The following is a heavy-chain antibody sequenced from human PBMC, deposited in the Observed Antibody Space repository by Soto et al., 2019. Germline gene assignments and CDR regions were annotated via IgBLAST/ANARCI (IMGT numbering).Heavy chain of an antibody. D-gene: IGHD3-9*01. J-gene: IGHJ6*02. CDR2: ISSSSSYI. CDR3: ASSGYFDWLYYYGMDV. Sequence: GPETPGGSLRLSCAASGFTFSSYSMNWVRQAPGKGLEWVSSISSSSSYIYYADSVKGRFTISRDNAKNSLYLQMNSLRAEDTAVYYCASSGYFDWLYYYGMDVWGQGTTVTVSS. V-gene: IGHV3-21*01. CDR1: GFTFSSYS.